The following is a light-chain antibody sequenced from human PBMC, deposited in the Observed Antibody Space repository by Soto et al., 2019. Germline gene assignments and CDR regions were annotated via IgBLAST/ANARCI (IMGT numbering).Light chain of an antibody. CDR3: QQYGSLPRT. CDR1: QSISSY. J-gene: IGKJ1*01. Sequence: EIVLTQSPGTLSLSPGERATLSCRASQSISSYLAWYQQKPGQAPRLLIYGASSRATGIPDSFSGSGSGTDFTLTISRLEPEDFAVYYCQQYGSLPRTFGQGTEVEIK. CDR2: GAS. V-gene: IGKV3-20*01.